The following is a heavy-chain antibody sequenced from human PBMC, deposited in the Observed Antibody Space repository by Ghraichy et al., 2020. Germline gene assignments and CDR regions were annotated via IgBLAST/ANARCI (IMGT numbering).Heavy chain of an antibody. CDR1: GFTISAYW. CDR3: TRDFYYFAMDV. V-gene: IGHV3-74*01. J-gene: IGHJ6*02. Sequence: GGSLRLSCEGSGFTISAYWMLWVRQAPGKGLVWVSSIKGDGSSTRYADSVKGRFTISRDNAKNTLYLQMYSLRADDTAVYYCTRDFYYFAMDVWGQGTTVTVSS. CDR2: IKGDGSST.